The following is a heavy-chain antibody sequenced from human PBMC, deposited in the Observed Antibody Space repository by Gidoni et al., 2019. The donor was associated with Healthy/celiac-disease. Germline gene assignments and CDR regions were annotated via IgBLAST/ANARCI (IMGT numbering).Heavy chain of an antibody. D-gene: IGHD5-12*01. CDR3: AREMATIMYFDY. J-gene: IGHJ4*02. Sequence: QVQLVESGGGVVQPGRSLRLSCAASGFTFSSYGMPWVRQAPGKGLEWVAVIWYDGSNKYYADSVKGRFTISRDNSKNTLYLQMNSLRAEDTAVYYCAREMATIMYFDYWGQGTLVTVSS. V-gene: IGHV3-33*01. CDR2: IWYDGSNK. CDR1: GFTFSSYG.